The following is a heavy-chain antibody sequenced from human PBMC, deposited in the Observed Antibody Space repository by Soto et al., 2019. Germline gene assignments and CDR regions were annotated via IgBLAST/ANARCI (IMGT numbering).Heavy chain of an antibody. CDR2: INHSGST. D-gene: IGHD3-3*01. J-gene: IGHJ5*02. CDR3: ARSPQLNYDFWSGYPNWFDP. V-gene: IGHV4-34*01. Sequence: SETLSLTCAVYGGSFSGYYWSWIRQPPGKGLEWIGEINHSGSTNYNPSLKSRVTISVDTSKNQFSLKLSSVTAADTAVYYCARSPQLNYDFWSGYPNWFDPWDQGTLVTVSS. CDR1: GGSFSGYY.